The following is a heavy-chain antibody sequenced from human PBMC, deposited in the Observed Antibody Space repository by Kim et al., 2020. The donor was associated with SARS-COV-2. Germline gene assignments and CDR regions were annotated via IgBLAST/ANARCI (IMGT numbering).Heavy chain of an antibody. D-gene: IGHD2-15*01. J-gene: IGHJ4*02. V-gene: IGHV3-21*01. Sequence: AASVKGRFAISRDTAKNSLYLQMNSLRAEDTAVYYCARDPPYCSGGSCHYWGQGTLVTVSS. CDR3: ARDPPYCSGGSCHY.